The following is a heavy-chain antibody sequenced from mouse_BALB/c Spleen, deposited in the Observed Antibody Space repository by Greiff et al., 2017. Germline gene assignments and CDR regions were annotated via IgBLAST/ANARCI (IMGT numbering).Heavy chain of an antibody. CDR1: GYTFTSYW. J-gene: IGHJ3*01. D-gene: IGHD2-10*02. Sequence: VQLQQSGAELAKPGASVKMSCKASGYTFTSYWMHWVKQRPGQGLEWIGYINPSTGYTEYNQKFKDKATLTADKSSSTAYMQLSSLTSEDSAVYYCARFPYGNYGAYWGQGTLVTVSA. V-gene: IGHV1-7*01. CDR2: INPSTGYT. CDR3: ARFPYGNYGAY.